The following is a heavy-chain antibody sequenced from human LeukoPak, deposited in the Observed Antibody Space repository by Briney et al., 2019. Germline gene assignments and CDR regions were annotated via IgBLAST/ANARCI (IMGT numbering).Heavy chain of an antibody. CDR2: IYYSGST. V-gene: IGHV4-59*01. CDR1: GGSISSYY. D-gene: IGHD2-2*01. Sequence: SETLSLTCTVSGGSISSYYWSWIRQPPGKGLEWIGYIYYSGSTNYNPSLKSRVTISVDTSKNQFSLKLSSVTAADTAVYYCARGADIVVVPAAGFDPWGQGTLVTVSS. J-gene: IGHJ5*02. CDR3: ARGADIVVVPAAGFDP.